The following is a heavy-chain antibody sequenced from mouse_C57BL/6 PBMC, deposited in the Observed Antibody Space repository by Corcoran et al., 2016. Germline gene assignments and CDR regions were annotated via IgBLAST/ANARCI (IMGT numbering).Heavy chain of an antibody. Sequence: EVQLQQSVEEIVKPGASVNLSCTASGINIKDYYIHWVKQRTEQGLEWIGRIDPEDGETKYAPKFQGKATITADTSSNIGYLQHSSLTSADTAVYYFARYGYDVHFAYWGQGTLVSVST. CDR2: IDPEDGET. CDR1: GINIKDYY. CDR3: ARYGYDVHFAY. V-gene: IGHV14-2*01. D-gene: IGHD2-2*01. J-gene: IGHJ3*01.